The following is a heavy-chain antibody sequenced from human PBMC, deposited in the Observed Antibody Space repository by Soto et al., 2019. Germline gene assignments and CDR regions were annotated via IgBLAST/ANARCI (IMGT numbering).Heavy chain of an antibody. CDR2: INYSGST. CDR3: ARVGRYTSGWYLDYFDY. J-gene: IGHJ4*02. D-gene: IGHD6-19*01. CDR1: GGSFANYY. V-gene: IGHV4-34*01. Sequence: QVQLQQWGAGLLKPSETLSLTCAVYGGSFANYYWNWIRQPPGKGLEWIGEINYSGSTDYNPSLESRVTISVDTSKNQFSRNLSSVTAADTAIYYCARVGRYTSGWYLDYFDYWVQGTVVTVSS.